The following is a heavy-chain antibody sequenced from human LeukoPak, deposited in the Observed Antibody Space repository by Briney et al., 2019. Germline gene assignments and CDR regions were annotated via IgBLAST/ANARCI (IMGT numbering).Heavy chain of an antibody. CDR2: INPNSGGT. J-gene: IGHJ5*02. CDR1: GYTFTGYY. V-gene: IGHV1-2*02. D-gene: IGHD2-2*01. CDR3: ARGGHCGSTICYNWFDP. Sequence: ASVKVSCKASGYTFTGYYMHWVRQAPGQGLEWMGWINPNSGGTNYAQKFQGRVSMTRDTSINTAYMELSRLTSDDTAVYYCARGGHCGSTICYNWFDPWGQGTLVTVSS.